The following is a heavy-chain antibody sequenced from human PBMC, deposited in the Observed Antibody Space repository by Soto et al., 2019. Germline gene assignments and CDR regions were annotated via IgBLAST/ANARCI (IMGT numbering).Heavy chain of an antibody. J-gene: IGHJ5*01. Sequence: PSETLSLTCTVSGASVSSDTHYWAWVRQPLGKGLEWIGCVYYSGRTYYNPSLKSRVSISIDTSKNQFSVKLTSMTAADTAIYFCARQKLEFWNWVDSWGQGTLVTVSS. CDR2: VYYSGRT. V-gene: IGHV4-39*01. D-gene: IGHD1-1*01. CDR1: GASVSSDTHY. CDR3: ARQKLEFWNWVDS.